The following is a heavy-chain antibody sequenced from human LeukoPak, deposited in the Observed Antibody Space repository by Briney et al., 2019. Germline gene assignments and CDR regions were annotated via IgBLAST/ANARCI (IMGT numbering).Heavy chain of an antibody. Sequence: SETLSLTCAVYGGSFSGYYWSWIRQPPGKGLEWIGEINHSGSTNYNPSLKSRVTISVDTSKNQFSLKLSSVTAADTAVYYCARAKTGRQYYYYYYMDVWGKGTTVTISS. CDR3: ARAKTGRQYYYYYYMDV. CDR1: GGSFSGYY. J-gene: IGHJ6*03. V-gene: IGHV4-34*01. CDR2: INHSGST. D-gene: IGHD3-10*01.